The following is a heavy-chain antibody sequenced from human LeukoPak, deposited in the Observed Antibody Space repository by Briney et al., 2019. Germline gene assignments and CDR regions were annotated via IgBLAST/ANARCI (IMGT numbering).Heavy chain of an antibody. J-gene: IGHJ4*02. V-gene: IGHV3-30-3*01. Sequence: PGGSLRLSCAASGFTFSSYAMHWVRQAPGKGLEWVAVISYDGSNKYYADSVKGRFTISRDNSKNTLYLQMNSLRAEDTAVYYCARDFDEVFGGPDYGDYVGGFDYWGQGTLVTVSS. CDR2: ISYDGSNK. D-gene: IGHD4-17*01. CDR3: ARDFDEVFGGPDYGDYVGGFDY. CDR1: GFTFSSYA.